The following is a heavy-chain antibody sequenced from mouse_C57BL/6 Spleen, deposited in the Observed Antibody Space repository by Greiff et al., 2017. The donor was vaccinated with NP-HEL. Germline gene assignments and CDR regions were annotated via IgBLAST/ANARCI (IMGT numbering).Heavy chain of an antibody. CDR2: IDPSDSYT. CDR3: ARRRYSNYVGYAMDY. J-gene: IGHJ4*01. D-gene: IGHD2-5*01. Sequence: VKLQQPGAELVMPGASVKLSCKASGYTFTSYWMHWVKQRPGQGLEWIGEIDPSDSYTNYNQKFKGKSTLTVDKSSSTAYMQLSSLTSEDSAVYYCARRRYSNYVGYAMDYWGQGTSVTVSS. CDR1: GYTFTSYW. V-gene: IGHV1-69*01.